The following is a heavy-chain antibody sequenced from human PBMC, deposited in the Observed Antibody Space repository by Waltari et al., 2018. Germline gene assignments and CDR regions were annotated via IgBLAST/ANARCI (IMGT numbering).Heavy chain of an antibody. J-gene: IGHJ6*02. Sequence: QVQLQQWGAGLLKPSETLSLTCAVYGGSFSGYYWSWIRQPPGKGLEGIGEINQSRRTKYNPSLKSRVTISVDTSKNQFSVKLSSVTAADTAVYYCAREGSDPYYYYYGMDVWGQGTTVTVSS. CDR1: GGSFSGYY. D-gene: IGHD2-21*02. CDR3: AREGSDPYYYYYGMDV. CDR2: INQSRRT. V-gene: IGHV4-34*01.